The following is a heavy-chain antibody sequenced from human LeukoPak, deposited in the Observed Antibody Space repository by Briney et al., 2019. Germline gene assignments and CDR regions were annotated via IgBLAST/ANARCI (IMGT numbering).Heavy chain of an antibody. J-gene: IGHJ6*02. CDR1: GGSFSGYY. D-gene: IGHD4-11*01. CDR2: INHVGST. CDR3: ARGRHEETTFRDYYYGLDV. Sequence: SETLSLTCAVYGGSFSGYYWRWSWLRQAPGKGLEGIGVINHVGSTNYNPSLESRVTISVDTSKDQFSLRLSSVTAADTAVYYCARGRHEETTFRDYYYGLDVWGQGTTVTVSS. V-gene: IGHV4-34*01.